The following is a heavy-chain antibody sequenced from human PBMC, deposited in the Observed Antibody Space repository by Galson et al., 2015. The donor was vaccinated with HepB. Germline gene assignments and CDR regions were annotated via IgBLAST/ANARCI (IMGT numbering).Heavy chain of an antibody. V-gene: IGHV1-69*02. J-gene: IGHJ4*02. CDR2: IIPVLDIT. D-gene: IGHD3-22*01. CDR1: GGAFDKYN. CDR3: ARSHYYDSSPFDS. Sequence: SVKVSCKASGGAFDKYNFNWVRQAPGQGLEWMGKIIPVLDITKYAQKFQGRVTITADTSTSTACMELSSLRSDDTALYYCARSHYYDSSPFDSWGQGTLVTVSS.